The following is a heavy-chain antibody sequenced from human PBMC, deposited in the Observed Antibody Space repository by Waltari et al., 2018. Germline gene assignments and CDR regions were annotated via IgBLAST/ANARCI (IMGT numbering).Heavy chain of an antibody. CDR2: IYYSGST. Sequence: QLQLQESGPGLVKPSETLSLTCTVSGGSISSSSYYWGWIRQPPGKGLEWIGSIYYSGSTYYNPSLKSRVTISVDTSKNQFSLKLSSVTAADTAVYYCARGYGSGRPFDPWGQGTLVTVSS. V-gene: IGHV4-39*07. CDR3: ARGYGSGRPFDP. J-gene: IGHJ5*02. CDR1: GGSISSSSYY. D-gene: IGHD3-10*01.